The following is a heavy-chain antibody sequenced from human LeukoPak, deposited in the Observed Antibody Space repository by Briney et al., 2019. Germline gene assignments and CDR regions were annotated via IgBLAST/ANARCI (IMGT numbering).Heavy chain of an antibody. J-gene: IGHJ4*02. D-gene: IGHD2-15*01. Sequence: SETLSLTCAVSGGSISSGGYSWSWIRQPPGKGLEWIGYIYHSGSTYYNPSLKGRVTISVDRSKNQFSLKLSSVTAADTAVYYCARGLGYCSGGSCYGGRYYFDYWGQGTLVTVSS. CDR2: IYHSGST. CDR1: GGSISSGGYS. CDR3: ARGLGYCSGGSCYGGRYYFDY. V-gene: IGHV4-30-2*01.